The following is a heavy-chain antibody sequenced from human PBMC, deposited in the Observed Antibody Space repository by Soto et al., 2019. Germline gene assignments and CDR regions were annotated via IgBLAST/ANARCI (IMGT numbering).Heavy chain of an antibody. V-gene: IGHV6-1*01. D-gene: IGHD6-13*01. J-gene: IGHJ3*02. CDR1: GDSVSSNSAA. Sequence: SQILSLTCATSGDSVSSNSAAWNWIRQSPSRGLEWLGRTYYRSKWDNDYAVSVKSRITINPDTSKNQFSLQLNSVTPEDTAVYYCARAPGGSSWYEFACDIWEQGTRVTV. CDR2: TYYRSKWDN. CDR3: ARAPGGSSWYEFACDI.